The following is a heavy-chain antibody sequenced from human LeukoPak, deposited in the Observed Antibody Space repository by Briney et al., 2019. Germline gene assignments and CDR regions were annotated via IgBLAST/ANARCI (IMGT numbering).Heavy chain of an antibody. V-gene: IGHV1-18*01. CDR1: GYTFTSYG. D-gene: IGHD6-13*01. J-gene: IGHJ4*02. CDR2: ISAYNGNT. Sequence: ASVKVSCKASGYTFTSYGISWVRQAPGQGLAWMGWISAYNGNTNYAQKLQGRVTMTTDTSTGTAYMELRSLRSDDTAVYYCAREVGSSWYPIYYFDYWGQGTLVTVSS. CDR3: AREVGSSWYPIYYFDY.